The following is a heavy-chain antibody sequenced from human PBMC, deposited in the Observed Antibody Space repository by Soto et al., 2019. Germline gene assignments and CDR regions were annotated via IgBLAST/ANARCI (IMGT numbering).Heavy chain of an antibody. D-gene: IGHD3-16*01. CDR3: ARQGSNGAYYYYGMDV. CDR1: GYRFSSYW. CDR2: IYPGDSDT. J-gene: IGHJ6*02. Sequence: PGESLKISCKGSGYRFSSYWIAWVRQMPGKGLEWMGIIYPGDSDTRYSPSFEGQVTISADKSNSTAYLQWSSLKALDTAMYYCARQGSNGAYYYYGMDVWGQGTTVTVSS. V-gene: IGHV5-51*01.